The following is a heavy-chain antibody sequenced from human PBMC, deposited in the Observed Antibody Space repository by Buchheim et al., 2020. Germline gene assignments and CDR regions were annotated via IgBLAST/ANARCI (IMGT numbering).Heavy chain of an antibody. V-gene: IGHV4-31*03. CDR1: GGSISSGGYY. CDR3: ARSGQDNYDSSGYLNWFDP. CDR2: IYYSGST. D-gene: IGHD3-22*01. Sequence: QVQLQESGPGLVKPSQTLFLTCTVSGGSISSGGYYWSWIRQHPGKGLEWIGYIYYSGSTYYNPSLNSRVTITVDTSKNQFSVKLSSVTAADTAVYYCARSGQDNYDSSGYLNWFDPWGQGTL. J-gene: IGHJ5*02.